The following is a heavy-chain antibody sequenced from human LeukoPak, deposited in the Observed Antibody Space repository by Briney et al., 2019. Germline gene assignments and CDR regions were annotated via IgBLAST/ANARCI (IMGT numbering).Heavy chain of an antibody. J-gene: IGHJ4*02. CDR3: ARPRAYDTRDLDY. Sequence: GGSLRLSCAASGFTFSSYWMHWVRQAPGKGLVWVSHINIDGSSTAYADSVKGRFTISRDNAKNTLYLQMNSLRAEDTAVYYCARPRAYDTRDLDYWGQGNLVTVSS. D-gene: IGHD3-22*01. V-gene: IGHV3-74*01. CDR2: INIDGSST. CDR1: GFTFSSYW.